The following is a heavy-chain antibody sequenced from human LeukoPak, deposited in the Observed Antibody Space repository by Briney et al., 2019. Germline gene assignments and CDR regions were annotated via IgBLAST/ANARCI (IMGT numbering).Heavy chain of an antibody. V-gene: IGHV3-23*01. D-gene: IGHD6-13*01. CDR3: ANLIAAAKNYYYGMDV. J-gene: IGHJ6*02. Sequence: PGGSLRLSCAASGFTFSSYAMSWVRQAPGKGLEWVSAISGSGGSTYYADSVKGRFTISRDNSKNTLYLQMNSLRAEDTAVYYCANLIAAAKNYYYGMDVWGQGTTVTVSS. CDR1: GFTFSSYA. CDR2: ISGSGGST.